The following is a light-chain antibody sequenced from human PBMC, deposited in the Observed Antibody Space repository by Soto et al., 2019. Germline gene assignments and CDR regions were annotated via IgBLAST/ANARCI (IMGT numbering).Light chain of an antibody. CDR2: DAS. CDR1: ESVSRN. V-gene: IGKV3-11*01. CDR3: HQRSNWLT. J-gene: IGKJ4*01. Sequence: EVVMTQSPATLSVSPGERATLSCRASESVSRNLAWYQQKPGQAPRLLIYDASTRATGIPARFSGSGSGTDFTLTISSLEPEDFAVYYCHQRSNWLTFGGGTKVDIK.